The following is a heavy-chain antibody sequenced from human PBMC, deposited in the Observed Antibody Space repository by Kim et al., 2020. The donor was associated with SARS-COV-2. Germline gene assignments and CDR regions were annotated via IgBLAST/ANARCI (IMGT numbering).Heavy chain of an antibody. CDR2: INHSGST. CDR1: GGSFSGYY. Sequence: SETLSLTCAVYGGSFSGYYWSWIRQSPGKGLEWIGEINHSGSTKYNPSLKSRVTISVDTSKNQFSLKLSSVTAADTAVYYCARGPAAGVVRSLDVWGQGTTVTVPS. V-gene: IGHV4-34*01. CDR3: ARGPAAGVVRSLDV. D-gene: IGHD3-10*01. J-gene: IGHJ6*02.